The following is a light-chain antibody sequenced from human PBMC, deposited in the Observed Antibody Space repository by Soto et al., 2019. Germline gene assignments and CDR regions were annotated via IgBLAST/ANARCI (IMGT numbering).Light chain of an antibody. CDR1: QSLLYSSNNKNY. CDR2: WAS. J-gene: IGKJ1*01. CDR3: QQYYGAPS. V-gene: IGKV4-1*01. Sequence: DIVMTQSPDSLAVSLGERATINCKSSQSLLYSSNNKNYLAWYQQKPGQPPRLLIYWASTRESGVPDRFSGSGSGTDFTLSISSLQAEDVAVYFCQQYYGAPSFGQGTTVEIK.